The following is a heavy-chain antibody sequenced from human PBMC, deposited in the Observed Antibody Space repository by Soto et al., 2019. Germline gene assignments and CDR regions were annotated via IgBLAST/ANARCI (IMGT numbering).Heavy chain of an antibody. D-gene: IGHD2-15*01. CDR1: GGSISSGDYY. CDR3: ARDESLGYCSGGSCQGWFDP. CDR2: IYYSGST. V-gene: IGHV4-31*03. J-gene: IGHJ5*02. Sequence: PSETLSLTCTVSGGSISSGDYYWSWIRQHPGKGLEWIGYIYYSGSTYYNPSLKSRVTISVDTSKNQFSLKLSSVTAADTAVYYCARDESLGYCSGGSCQGWFDPWGQGTLVTVSS.